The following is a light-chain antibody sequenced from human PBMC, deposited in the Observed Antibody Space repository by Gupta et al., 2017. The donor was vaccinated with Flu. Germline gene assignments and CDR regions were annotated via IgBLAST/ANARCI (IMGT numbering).Light chain of an antibody. CDR2: EVS. V-gene: IGLV2-14*01. Sequence: QSALTQPASVSGSPGQSITISCTGTSSDVGGYNYVSWYQQHPGKAPKLMIYEVSNRPSGVSNRFSGSKSGNTASLTICGLQAEDEADYYCSSYKSRSTRLVFGGGTKLTVL. CDR3: SSYKSRSTRLV. J-gene: IGLJ2*01. CDR1: SSDVGGYNY.